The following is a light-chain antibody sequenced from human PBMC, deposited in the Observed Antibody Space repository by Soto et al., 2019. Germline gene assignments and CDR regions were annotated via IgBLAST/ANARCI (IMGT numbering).Light chain of an antibody. CDR1: PSVSSIY. J-gene: IGKJ1*01. V-gene: IGKV3-20*01. Sequence: EIVLTQSPGTLSLSPGERATLSCRASPSVSSIYLAWYQQKPGQAPRLLIYGASSRATGIPDRFSGSGSGPDFTLNISRLEPEDFAVYYCQQYGSSRWTLGQGTKVDI. CDR3: QQYGSSRWT. CDR2: GAS.